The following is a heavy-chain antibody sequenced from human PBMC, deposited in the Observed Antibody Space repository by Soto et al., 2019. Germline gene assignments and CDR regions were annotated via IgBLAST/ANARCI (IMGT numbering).Heavy chain of an antibody. CDR1: GFTFSSYN. CDR3: AREFCSGTSCPFYYYSAMDV. D-gene: IGHD2-2*01. V-gene: IGHV3-21*04. Sequence: GWSLRLSCAASGFTFSSYNLNWVRQAPGKGLEWVSSISPSSNYRHYADSVKGRFTISRDNAKNSLFLQMDSLRAEDTAVYYCAREFCSGTSCPFYYYSAMDVWGQGTTVTVSS. J-gene: IGHJ6*02. CDR2: ISPSSNYR.